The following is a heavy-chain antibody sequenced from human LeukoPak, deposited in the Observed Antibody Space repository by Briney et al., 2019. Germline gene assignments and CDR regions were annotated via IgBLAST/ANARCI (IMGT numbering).Heavy chain of an antibody. J-gene: IGHJ5*02. CDR1: GFTFSDYY. CDR3: AKDILGMVRGVHLDP. CDR2: ISSGGSTI. V-gene: IGHV3-11*01. Sequence: GSLRLSCAVSGFTFSDYYMSWIRQAPGKGLERVSYISSGGSTISHADSVKGRFTISRDNAKNSLYLQMNSLRAEDTALYYCAKDILGMVRGVHLDPWGQGTLVTVSS. D-gene: IGHD3-10*01.